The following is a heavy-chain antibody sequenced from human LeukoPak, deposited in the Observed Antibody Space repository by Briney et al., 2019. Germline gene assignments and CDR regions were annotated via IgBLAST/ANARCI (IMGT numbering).Heavy chain of an antibody. CDR1: GFTFSSYT. J-gene: IGHJ5*02. V-gene: IGHV3-21*01. D-gene: IGHD4-17*01. CDR3: ARDHYGDYGFDP. CDR2: ITTTSRYI. Sequence: GRPLTLSCAASGFTFSSYTFNWVRQAPGKGLEWVSSITTTSRYIYYADSVKGRFTISRDNAKNSLYLQMDSLRAEDTAVYYCARDHYGDYGFDPWGQGTPVTVSS.